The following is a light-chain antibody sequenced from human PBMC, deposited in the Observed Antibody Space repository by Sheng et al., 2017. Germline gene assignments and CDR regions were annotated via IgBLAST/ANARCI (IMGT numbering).Light chain of an antibody. CDR3: QQRSNWPPYT. CDR2: AAS. Sequence: DIQLTQSPSFLSASVGDRVTIACRASQDIGSYLAWYQQKPGKAPNLLIYAASTLQTGVPSRFSGSGSGTDFTLTISCLQSEDFATYYCQQRSNWPPYTFGQGTKLEIK. J-gene: IGKJ2*01. CDR1: QDIGSY. V-gene: IGKV1-9*01.